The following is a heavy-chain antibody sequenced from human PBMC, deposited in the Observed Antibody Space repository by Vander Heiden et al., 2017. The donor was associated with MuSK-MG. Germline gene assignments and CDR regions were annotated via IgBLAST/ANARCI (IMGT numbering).Heavy chain of an antibody. D-gene: IGHD3-22*01. V-gene: IGHV3-33*03. CDR2: LWYDGSNT. CDR1: GFIVSSYA. CDR3: AKGRGYYDDSGPFDD. Sequence: QVQLVESGGGVVQPGKSLRLSCAASGFIVSSYAMHWVRQAQGKGLEWVAVLWYDGSNTNYGDSVKGRFTISRDNSKNTLYLPVNSLRAEDTAVDYCAKGRGYYDDSGPFDDWGKGTLVTGSS. J-gene: IGHJ4*02.